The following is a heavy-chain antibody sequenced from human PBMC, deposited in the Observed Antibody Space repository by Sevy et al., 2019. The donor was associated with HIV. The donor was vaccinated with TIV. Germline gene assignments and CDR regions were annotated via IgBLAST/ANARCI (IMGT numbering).Heavy chain of an antibody. CDR3: ATSRSGYFDGSGYSIY. D-gene: IGHD3-22*01. J-gene: IGHJ4*01. Sequence: GGSLRLSCQGSGYSFTSHWIAWVRQMPGKGLEWMGIIYPDDSDTRYSPSFQGQVTFSADKSIFTAYLQWSSLKASDTAIYYCATSRSGYFDGSGYSIYWGQGTQVTVSS. CDR2: IYPDDSDT. CDR1: GYSFTSHW. V-gene: IGHV5-51*01.